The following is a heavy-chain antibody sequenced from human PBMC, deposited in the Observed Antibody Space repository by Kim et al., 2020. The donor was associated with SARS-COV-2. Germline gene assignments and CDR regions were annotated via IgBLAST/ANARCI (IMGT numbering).Heavy chain of an antibody. CDR3: ASAFFGVPPDY. V-gene: IGHV3-23*01. CDR2: ST. Sequence: STYYADSVKGRFTISRDNSKNKLYLQMNSLRAEDTAVYYCASAFFGVPPDYWGQGTLVTVSS. D-gene: IGHD3-3*01. J-gene: IGHJ4*02.